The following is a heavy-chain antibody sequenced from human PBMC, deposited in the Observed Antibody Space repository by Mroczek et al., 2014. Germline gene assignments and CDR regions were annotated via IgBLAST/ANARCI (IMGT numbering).Heavy chain of an antibody. Sequence: SGAEVKKPGASVKVSCKASGYTFTSYDINWVRQATGQGLEWMGWMNPNSGNTGYAQKFQGRVTMTRNTPISTAYMELSSLRSEDTAVYYCARYFVLVDSSADYYYYYGMDVWGQGTTVTVSS. D-gene: IGHD3-22*01. CDR3: ARYFVLVDSSADYYYYYGMDV. CDR1: GYTFTSYD. V-gene: IGHV1-8*01. CDR2: MNPNSGNT. J-gene: IGHJ6*02.